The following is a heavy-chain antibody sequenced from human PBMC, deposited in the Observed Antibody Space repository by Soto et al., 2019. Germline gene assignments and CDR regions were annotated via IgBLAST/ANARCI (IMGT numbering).Heavy chain of an antibody. CDR2: IGTAGDT. CDR1: GFTFSSYD. V-gene: IGHV3-13*01. J-gene: IGHJ6*02. CDR3: ARGGFLSNRYYYYGMDV. Sequence: EVQLVESGGGLVQPGGSLRLSCAASGFTFSSYDMHWVRQATGKGLEWVSAIGTAGDTYYPGSVKGRFTISRENAKNSLYLQMNSLRAEDTAVYYCARGGFLSNRYYYYGMDVWGQGTTVTVS.